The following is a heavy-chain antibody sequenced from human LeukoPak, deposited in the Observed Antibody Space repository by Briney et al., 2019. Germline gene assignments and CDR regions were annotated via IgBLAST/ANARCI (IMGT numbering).Heavy chain of an antibody. J-gene: IGHJ6*02. V-gene: IGHV3-23*01. CDR1: GFTFSSYA. CDR3: AKGDYGSGLNYYYGMDV. Sequence: GGSLRLSCAASGFTFSSYAMSWVRQAPGKGLEWVSATSGSGGSTYYADSVKGQFTISRDNSKNALYLQMNSLRAEDTAVYYCAKGDYGSGLNYYYGMDVWGQGTTVTVSS. CDR2: TSGSGGST. D-gene: IGHD3-10*01.